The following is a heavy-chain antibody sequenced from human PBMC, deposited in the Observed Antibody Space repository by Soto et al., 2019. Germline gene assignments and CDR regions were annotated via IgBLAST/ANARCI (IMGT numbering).Heavy chain of an antibody. CDR3: AKAWRYGSGSYFLFYDY. CDR1: GFTFSSYV. J-gene: IGHJ4*02. Sequence: PGGSLRLSCAASGFTFSSYVMSWVRQAPGKGLEWVSAISGSGDSTYYADSVKGRFTISRDNSKSTLHLQVNSLRAEDTAVYYCAKAWRYGSGSYFLFYDYWGQGTLVTVSS. D-gene: IGHD3-10*01. CDR2: ISGSGDST. V-gene: IGHV3-23*01.